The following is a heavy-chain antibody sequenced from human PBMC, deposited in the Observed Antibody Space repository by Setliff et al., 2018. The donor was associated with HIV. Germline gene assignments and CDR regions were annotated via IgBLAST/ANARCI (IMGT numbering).Heavy chain of an antibody. J-gene: IGHJ4*02. Sequence: ASVKVSWKGFGFTLSEVSIHWVRQAPGKGLEWMGYFDPQDGETVYAQKFQGRVTMTEDTSIDTAYMELTRLRSEDTAVYYCAIDGAGGWLRPMPDYWGQGTLVTVSS. CDR2: FDPQDGET. V-gene: IGHV1-24*01. CDR1: GFTLSEVS. D-gene: IGHD5-12*01. CDR3: AIDGAGGWLRPMPDY.